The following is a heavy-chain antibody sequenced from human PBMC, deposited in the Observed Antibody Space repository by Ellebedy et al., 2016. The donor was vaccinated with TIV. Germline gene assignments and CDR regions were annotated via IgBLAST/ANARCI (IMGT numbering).Heavy chain of an antibody. CDR1: GFTFSGYW. Sequence: GGSLRLXCAASGFTFSGYWISWVRQAPGKGLEWVANIKQDGSQIYYVDSVKGRFTISRDNAENSLYLQMNSLRAEDTAIYYCARDVGKWAIDYWGQGTLVTVSS. CDR3: ARDVGKWAIDY. D-gene: IGHD1-26*01. V-gene: IGHV3-7*04. CDR2: IKQDGSQI. J-gene: IGHJ4*02.